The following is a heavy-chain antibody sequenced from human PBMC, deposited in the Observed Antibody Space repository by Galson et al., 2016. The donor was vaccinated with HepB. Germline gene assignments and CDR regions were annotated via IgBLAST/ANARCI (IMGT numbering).Heavy chain of an antibody. D-gene: IGHD1-1*01. CDR3: ARLRPEYNYSYYS. Sequence: SLRLSCAASAFTVSSNHLSWVRQAPGKGLEWVSVFYGGGPLNYADSVKGRFTVSRVNSGNTLFLQMNSLRTDDTAVYYYARLRPEYNYSYYSWRQGTMVTVSS. J-gene: IGHJ4*02. V-gene: IGHV3-53*01. CDR1: AFTVSSNH. CDR2: FYGGGPL.